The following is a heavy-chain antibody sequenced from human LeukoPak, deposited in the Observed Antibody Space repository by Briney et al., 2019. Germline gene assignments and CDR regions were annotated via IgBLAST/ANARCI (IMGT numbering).Heavy chain of an antibody. V-gene: IGHV3-30*04. CDR3: ARVHVAAAGTYGYYYYMDV. CDR1: GFTFSSYA. J-gene: IGHJ6*03. CDR2: ISYDGSNK. D-gene: IGHD6-13*01. Sequence: GGSLRLSCAASGFTFSSYAMHWVRQAPGKGLEWVAVISYDGSNKYYADSVKGRFTISRDNSKNTLYLQMNSLRAEDTGVYYCARVHVAAAGTYGYYYYMDVWGKGTTVTVSS.